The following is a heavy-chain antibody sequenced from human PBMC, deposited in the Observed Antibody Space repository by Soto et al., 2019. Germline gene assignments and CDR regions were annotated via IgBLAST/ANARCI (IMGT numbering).Heavy chain of an antibody. CDR2: IYYSGST. D-gene: IGHD2-15*01. CDR3: ARRAAVAATTYDY. CDR1: GGSISSSSSY. J-gene: IGHJ4*02. V-gene: IGHV4-39*01. Sequence: QLQLQESGPGLVKPSETLSLTCTVSGGSISSSSSYWGWIRQPPGKGLEWIGSIYYSGSTYYTPSLKSRVTISVDTSKNQFSLKLSSVTAADTAVYYCARRAAVAATTYDYWGQGTLVTVSS.